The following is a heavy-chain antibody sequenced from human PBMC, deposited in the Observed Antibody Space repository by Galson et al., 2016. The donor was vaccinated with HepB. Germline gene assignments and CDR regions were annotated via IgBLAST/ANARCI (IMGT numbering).Heavy chain of an antibody. CDR2: IYAGDSDT. Sequence: QSGAEVTKPGESLKISCEGSGFSLSTYWIGWVRQMPGKGLEWMGTIYAGDSDTRYSPSFQGQVTISVDKSINTAYLQWSRLEASDTAMYYCARGLVFVSNWCYDLWGRGTLVTVSS. CDR1: GFSLSTYW. V-gene: IGHV5-51*01. D-gene: IGHD2-15*01. CDR3: ARGLVFVSNWCYDL. J-gene: IGHJ2*01.